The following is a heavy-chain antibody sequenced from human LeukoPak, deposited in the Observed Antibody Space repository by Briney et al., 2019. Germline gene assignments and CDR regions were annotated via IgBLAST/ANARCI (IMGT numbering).Heavy chain of an antibody. Sequence: GGSLRLSCAASGFTFSDYYMTWIRQAPGKGLEWVSHISRSSGAIYYADSVQGRFTVSRDNGKKSLYLQMSYLRAEDTAVYYCVREAKMTNILWGQGTLVTVSS. D-gene: IGHD2-21*01. CDR3: VREAKMTNIL. V-gene: IGHV3-11*01. J-gene: IGHJ4*02. CDR2: ISRSSGAI. CDR1: GFTFSDYY.